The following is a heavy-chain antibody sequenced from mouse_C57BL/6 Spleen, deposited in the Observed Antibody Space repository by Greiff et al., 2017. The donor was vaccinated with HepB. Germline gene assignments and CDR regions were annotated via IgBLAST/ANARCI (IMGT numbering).Heavy chain of an antibody. D-gene: IGHD1-1*01. CDR2: INPSSGYT. V-gene: IGHV1-4*01. J-gene: IGHJ2*01. CDR1: GYTFTSYT. CDR3: ARSDTTVGGAFDY. Sequence: VNLVESGAELARPGASVKMSCKASGYTFTSYTMHWVKQRPGQGLEWIGYINPSSGYTKYNQKFKDKATLTADKSSSTAYMQLSSLTSEDSAVYYCARSDTTVGGAFDYWGQGTTLTVSS.